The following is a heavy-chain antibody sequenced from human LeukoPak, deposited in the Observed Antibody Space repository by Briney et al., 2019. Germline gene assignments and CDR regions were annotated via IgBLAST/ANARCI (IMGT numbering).Heavy chain of an antibody. CDR2: FDPEDGET. Sequence: ASVKVSCKVSGYTLTESSMHWVRQAPGKGLEWMGGFDPEDGETIYAQKFQGRVTMTEDTSTDTAYMELSSLRSEDTAVYYCATGIAAAGDYYYYGMDVWGQGTTVTVSS. D-gene: IGHD6-13*01. CDR1: GYTLTESS. V-gene: IGHV1-24*01. J-gene: IGHJ6*02. CDR3: ATGIAAAGDYYYYGMDV.